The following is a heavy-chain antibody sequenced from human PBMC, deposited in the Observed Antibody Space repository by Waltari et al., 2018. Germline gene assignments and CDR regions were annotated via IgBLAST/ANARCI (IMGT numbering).Heavy chain of an antibody. CDR2: IYYSGST. D-gene: IGHD6-13*01. CDR1: GGSISSSSYY. Sequence: QLQLQESGPGLVKPSETLSLTCTVSGGSISSSSYYWGWIRQPPGKGLEWIGSIYYSGSTYYNPSLKSRVTISVDTSKNQFSLKLSSVTAADTAVYYCARAYGQQLKLFDYWGQGTLVTVSS. CDR3: ARAYGQQLKLFDY. V-gene: IGHV4-39*07. J-gene: IGHJ4*02.